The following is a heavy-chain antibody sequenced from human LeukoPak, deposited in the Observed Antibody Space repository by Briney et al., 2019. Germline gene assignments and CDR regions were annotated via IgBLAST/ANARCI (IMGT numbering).Heavy chain of an antibody. J-gene: IGHJ1*01. V-gene: IGHV3-7*01. CDR1: GFSLSRYW. D-gene: IGHD3-10*01. CDR3: ARNPLAYYYGSGNYYNGNDFQH. CDR2: MKQDGSEK. Sequence: PGGSLRLSCAASGFSLSRYWMSWVRQAPGEGLEWVANMKQDGSEKKYVDSVKGRFTISRDNTKNSLYLQMNSLRAEDTAVYYCARNPLAYYYGSGNYYNGNDFQHWGQGTLVTVSS.